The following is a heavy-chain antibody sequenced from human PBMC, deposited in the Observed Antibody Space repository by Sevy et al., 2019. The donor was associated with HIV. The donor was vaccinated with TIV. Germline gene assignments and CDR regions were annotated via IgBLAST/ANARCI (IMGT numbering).Heavy chain of an antibody. V-gene: IGHV3-23*01. CDR2: LSFGCGKI. CDR3: AREGCTKPHDY. Sequence: GGSLRLSCAASGFDFSIYSMRWVRQAPGKGLEWVSTLSFGCGKINYADSVKGRFTISRDNSKSSVYLQMNNMRVEDTAVYYCAREGCTKPHDYWGQGTLVTVS. J-gene: IGHJ4*02. CDR1: GFDFSIYS. D-gene: IGHD2-8*01.